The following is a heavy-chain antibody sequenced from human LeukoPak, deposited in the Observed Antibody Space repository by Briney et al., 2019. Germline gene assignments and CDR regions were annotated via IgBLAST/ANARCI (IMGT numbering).Heavy chain of an antibody. V-gene: IGHV3-53*04. CDR2: IYSGGST. J-gene: IGHJ6*02. CDR3: ARDRAPYGMDV. Sequence: XXVRQAXXXXXEWVSVIYSGGSTYYADSVKGRFTISRHNSKNTLYLQMNSLRAEDTAVYYCARDRAPYGMDVWGQGTTVTVSS.